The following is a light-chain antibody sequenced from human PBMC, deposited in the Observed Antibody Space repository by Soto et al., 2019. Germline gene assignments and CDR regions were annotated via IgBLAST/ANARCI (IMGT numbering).Light chain of an antibody. CDR1: HSVTRY. V-gene: IGKV3-20*01. J-gene: IGKJ1*01. CDR3: QQYGSSGT. Sequence: TLSCRASHSVTRYVAWYQQKPGQAPRLLIYDASNRATGIPDRFSGSGSGTDFTLTISRLEPEDFAVYYCQQYGSSGTFGQGTKVDIK. CDR2: DAS.